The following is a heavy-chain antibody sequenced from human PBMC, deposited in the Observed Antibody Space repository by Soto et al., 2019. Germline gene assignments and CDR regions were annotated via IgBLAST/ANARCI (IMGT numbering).Heavy chain of an antibody. CDR3: ARGQFNCSSTSCSYYFDY. Sequence: SETLSLTCTVSGGSISSYYWSWIRQPPGKGLEWIGYIYYSGSTNYNPSLKSRVTISVDTSKNQFSLKLSSVTAADTAVYYCARGQFNCSSTSCSYYFDYWGQGTLVTVSS. J-gene: IGHJ4*02. CDR1: GGSISSYY. D-gene: IGHD2-2*01. CDR2: IYYSGST. V-gene: IGHV4-59*01.